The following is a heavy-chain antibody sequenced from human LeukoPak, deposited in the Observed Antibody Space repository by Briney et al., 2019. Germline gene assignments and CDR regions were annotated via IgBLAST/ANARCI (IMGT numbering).Heavy chain of an antibody. J-gene: IGHJ6*02. CDR1: GYTLTELS. CDR3: ATAVVGLQRPYYYYYGMDV. D-gene: IGHD4-11*01. V-gene: IGHV1-24*01. Sequence: ASVKVSCKVSGYTLTELSMHWVRQAPGKGLEWMGGFDPEDGETICAQKFQGRVTMTEDTSTDTAYMELSSLRSGDTAVYYCATAVVGLQRPYYYYYGMDVWGQGTTVTVSS. CDR2: FDPEDGET.